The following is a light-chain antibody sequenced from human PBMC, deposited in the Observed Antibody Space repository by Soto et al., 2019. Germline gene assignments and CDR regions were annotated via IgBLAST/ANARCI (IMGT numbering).Light chain of an antibody. J-gene: IGKJ2*01. Sequence: EIVLTQSPATLSLSPGERATLSCRASQSVSSYLAWYQQKPGQAPRLLIYDASNRATGIPARFSGSGSGTDFILTISNLQAEDVAVYYCHQYFSALYTFGQGTKLEI. CDR2: DAS. CDR1: QSVSSY. V-gene: IGKV3-11*01. CDR3: HQYFSALYT.